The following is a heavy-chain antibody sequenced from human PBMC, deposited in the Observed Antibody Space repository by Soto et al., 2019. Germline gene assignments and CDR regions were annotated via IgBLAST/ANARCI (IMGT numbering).Heavy chain of an antibody. CDR3: ARSFCSDY. CDR1: GFTFSSYA. V-gene: IGHV3-30-3*01. CDR2: ISYDGSNK. J-gene: IGHJ4*02. D-gene: IGHD2-21*01. Sequence: QVQLVESGGGVVQPGRSLRLSCAASGFTFSSYAMHWVRQAPGKGLEWVAVISYDGSNKYYADSVKGRFTISRDNSKNTLYLEMNSLRAEDTAVYYCARSFCSDYWGQGTLDTVSS.